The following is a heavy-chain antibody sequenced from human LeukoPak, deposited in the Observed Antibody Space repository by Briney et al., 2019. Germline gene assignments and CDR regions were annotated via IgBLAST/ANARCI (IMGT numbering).Heavy chain of an antibody. Sequence: SGPTLVKPTQTLTLTCAFSGFSLSTSGVGVGWIRQPPGKALEWLALIYWNDDKRYSPSLKSRLTITKDTSKNQVVLTMTNMDPVDTATYYCAHSLRSSSSRWFDPWGQGTLVTVSS. CDR2: IYWNDDK. CDR1: GFSLSTSGVG. V-gene: IGHV2-5*01. J-gene: IGHJ5*02. D-gene: IGHD6-6*01. CDR3: AHSLRSSSSRWFDP.